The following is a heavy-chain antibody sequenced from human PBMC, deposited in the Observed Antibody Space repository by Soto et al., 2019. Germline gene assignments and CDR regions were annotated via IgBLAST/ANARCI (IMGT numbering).Heavy chain of an antibody. J-gene: IGHJ4*02. CDR2: IYWDDDK. CDR1: GFSLSSTRMA. CDR3: AHIVVAGLGYYFDY. Sequence: QITLKESGPPLVKRTQTLTLTCTFSGFSLSSTRMAVGWIRQPPGKALEWLALIYWDDDKRYSPFLKSRLTITKDTSKNQVVLTMSNMDPVDTARYYCAHIVVAGLGYYFDYWGQGTLVTVSS. V-gene: IGHV2-5*02. D-gene: IGHD6-19*01.